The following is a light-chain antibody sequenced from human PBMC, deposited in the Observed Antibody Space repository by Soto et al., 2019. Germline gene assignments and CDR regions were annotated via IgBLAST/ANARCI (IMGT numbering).Light chain of an antibody. Sequence: IQMTQSPSSLSSSLGYIFTITFLASQSISSWLAWYQQKPGKAPKLLIYKASSLESGVPSRFSGSGSGTEFTLTISSLQPDDFATYYCQQYNSYSRTFGQGTKVDIK. J-gene: IGKJ1*01. CDR2: KAS. CDR1: QSISSW. CDR3: QQYNSYSRT. V-gene: IGKV1-5*03.